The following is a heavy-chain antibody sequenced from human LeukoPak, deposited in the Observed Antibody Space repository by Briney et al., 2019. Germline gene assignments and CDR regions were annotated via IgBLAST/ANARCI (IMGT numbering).Heavy chain of an antibody. J-gene: IGHJ6*03. Sequence: GGSLRLSCAASGFTFSSYAMSWVRQAPGKGLEWVSAISGSGGSTYYADSVKGRFTISRDNSKNTLYLQMNSLRAEDTAVYYCAKDRLDGRPPEYYYYMDVWGKGATVTVSS. V-gene: IGHV3-23*01. D-gene: IGHD5-24*01. CDR2: ISGSGGST. CDR3: AKDRLDGRPPEYYYYMDV. CDR1: GFTFSSYA.